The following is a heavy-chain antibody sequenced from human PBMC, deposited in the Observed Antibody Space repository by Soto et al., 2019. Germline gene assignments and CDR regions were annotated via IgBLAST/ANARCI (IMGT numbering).Heavy chain of an antibody. J-gene: IGHJ4*02. D-gene: IGHD1-26*01. CDR1: GGTFSSYS. CDR2: IIPLFGTA. CDR3: ARDGGRHSGGMDY. V-gene: IGHV1-69*01. Sequence: QVQLVQSGAEVKKPGSSVTVSCKASGGTFSSYSINWVRQAPGQGLEWMGEIIPLFGTAYYAQKFQGRVTITADEATSTAYTELSSRRTEDTAVYYCARDGGRHSGGMDYWGQGTLVTVSS.